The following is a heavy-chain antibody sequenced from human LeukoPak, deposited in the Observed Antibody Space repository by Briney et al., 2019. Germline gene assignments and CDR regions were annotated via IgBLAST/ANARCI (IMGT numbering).Heavy chain of an antibody. CDR2: IGIDSGNT. CDR3: ARDHNYAFDN. J-gene: IGHJ4*02. CDR1: GFPFIKYS. V-gene: IGHV3-48*01. Sequence: GGSLRLSCPAPGFPFIKYSMNWVRQVPGKGLEWISYIGIDSGNTKYADSVRGRFTISADKARNSLYLQMNSLRVEDTAVYYCARDHNYAFDNWGQGTLVSVAS. D-gene: IGHD1-1*01.